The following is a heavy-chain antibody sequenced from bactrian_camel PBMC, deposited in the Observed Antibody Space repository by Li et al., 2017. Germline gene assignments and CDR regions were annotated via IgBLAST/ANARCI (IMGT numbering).Heavy chain of an antibody. V-gene: IGHV3S9*01. CDR1: GYIFSSCK. CDR3: AAHTKWHSCFPPQPRNWDD. Sequence: QLVESGGGSVQAGGSLKLSCAVSGYIFSSCKMAWYRQVPGKEREGVAGIDHANTRYVDSVKGRFTISQDNGKNTVYLQMNNLKPEDTASYYCAAHTKWHSCFPPQPRNWDDWGQGTQVTVS. D-gene: IGHD7*01. J-gene: IGHJ4*01. CDR2: IDHANT.